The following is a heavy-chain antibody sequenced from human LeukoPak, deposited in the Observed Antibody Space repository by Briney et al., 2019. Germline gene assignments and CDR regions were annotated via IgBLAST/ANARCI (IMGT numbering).Heavy chain of an antibody. D-gene: IGHD3-22*01. CDR3: ARDDYYDASGYYAY. CDR2: ISSSSSTI. Sequence: GGSLRLSCAASGFTFSDYYMSWIRQAPGKGLEWVSYISSSSSTIYYADSVKGRFTISRDNAKNSLYLQMNSLRDEDTAVYYCARDDYYDASGYYAYWGQGTLVTVSS. CDR1: GFTFSDYY. V-gene: IGHV3-11*04. J-gene: IGHJ4*02.